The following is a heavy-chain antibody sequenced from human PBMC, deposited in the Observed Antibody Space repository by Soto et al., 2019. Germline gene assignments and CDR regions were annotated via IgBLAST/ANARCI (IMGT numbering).Heavy chain of an antibody. CDR2: ISYDGSNK. J-gene: IGHJ6*02. CDR3: AKERFDFWSGYSHYGMDV. V-gene: IGHV3-30*18. CDR1: GFTFSSYG. Sequence: GGSLRLSCAASGFTFSSYGMHWVRQAPGKGLEWVAVISYDGSNKYYADSVKGRFTISRDNSKNTLYLQMNSLRAEDTAVYYCAKERFDFWSGYSHYGMDVWGQGTTVTVSS. D-gene: IGHD3-3*01.